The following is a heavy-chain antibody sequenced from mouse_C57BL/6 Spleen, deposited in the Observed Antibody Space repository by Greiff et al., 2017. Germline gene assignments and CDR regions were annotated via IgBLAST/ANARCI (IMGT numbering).Heavy chain of an antibody. D-gene: IGHD2-5*01. V-gene: IGHV1-80*01. Sequence: VKLMESGAELVKPGASVKISCKASGYAFSSYWMNWVKQRPGKGLEWIGQIYPGDGDTNYNGKFKGKATLTAYKSSSTAYMQLSSLTSEDSAVYFCARGHYSNYFDYWGQGTTLTVSS. CDR3: ARGHYSNYFDY. J-gene: IGHJ2*01. CDR2: IYPGDGDT. CDR1: GYAFSSYW.